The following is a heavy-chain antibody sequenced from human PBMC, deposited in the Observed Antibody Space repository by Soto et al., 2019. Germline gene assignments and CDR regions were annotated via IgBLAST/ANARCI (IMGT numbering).Heavy chain of an antibody. D-gene: IGHD3-3*01. CDR3: GKGKELGVVRYGLDA. J-gene: IGHJ6*02. CDR1: GFSVKRYW. CDR2: FGGDENYT. Sequence: GESLKISCGASGFSVKRYWMHWVRQAPGKGLVWLSRFGGDENYTDYADSVRGRFTISRDIAKNTIYLQMNSLRAEDTAVYYCGKGKELGVVRYGLDAWGQGTTVTSP. V-gene: IGHV3-74*01.